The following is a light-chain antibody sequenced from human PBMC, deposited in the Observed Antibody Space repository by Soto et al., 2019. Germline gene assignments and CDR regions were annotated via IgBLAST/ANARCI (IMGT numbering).Light chain of an antibody. CDR2: DVS. J-gene: IGLJ2*01. CDR3: SSYTGSNTPVV. Sequence: QSVLTQPASVSGSPGQSITISCTGTSSDGGGYNYVSWYQQHPGKAPNLIIFDVSNRPSGVSNRFSGSKSGNSASLTISGLQAEDEADYYCSSYTGSNTPVVFGGGTKVTVL. CDR1: SSDGGGYNY. V-gene: IGLV2-14*01.